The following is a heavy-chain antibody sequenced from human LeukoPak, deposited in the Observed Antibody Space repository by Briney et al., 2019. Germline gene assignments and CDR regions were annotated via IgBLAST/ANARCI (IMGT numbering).Heavy chain of an antibody. J-gene: IGHJ1*01. CDR2: IIPIFGTA. D-gene: IGHD3-22*01. CDR1: GCTFSSYA. CDR3: ASPKSDSSGYCYAYFQH. V-gene: IGHV1-69*13. Sequence: ASVKVSCKASGCTFSSYAISWVRQAPGQGLEWMGGIIPIFGTANYAQKFQGRVTITADESTSTAYMELSSLRSEDTAVYYCASPKSDSSGYCYAYFQHWGQGTLVTVS.